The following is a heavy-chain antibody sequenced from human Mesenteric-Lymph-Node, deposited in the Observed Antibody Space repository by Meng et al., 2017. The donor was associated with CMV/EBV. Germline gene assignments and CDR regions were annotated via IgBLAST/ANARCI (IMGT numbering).Heavy chain of an antibody. D-gene: IGHD2-21*01. CDR1: GYTFSSYG. V-gene: IGHV1-18*01. CDR3: ARDRGTYCGGDCNYFFDY. Sequence: ASVKVSCKASGYTFSSYGISWVRQAPGQGLEWMGWISAYNGNTNYAQKLQGRVTMTTDTSTNTAYMELRSLRSDDTAVYYCARDRGTYCGGDCNYFFDYWGQGTLVTVSS. CDR2: ISAYNGNT. J-gene: IGHJ4*02.